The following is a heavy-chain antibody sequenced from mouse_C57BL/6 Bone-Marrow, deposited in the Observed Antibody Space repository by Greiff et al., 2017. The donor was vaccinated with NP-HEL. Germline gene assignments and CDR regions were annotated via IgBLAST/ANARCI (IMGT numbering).Heavy chain of an antibody. J-gene: IGHJ2*01. V-gene: IGHV1-80*01. D-gene: IGHD1-1*01. CDR3: ARPYYYGSSPSFDD. Sequence: VQLQQSGAELVKPGASVKISCKASGYAFSSYWMNWVKQRPGKGLEWIGQIYPGDGDTNYNGKFKGKATLTADKSSSTAYMQLSSLTSEDSAVYFCARPYYYGSSPSFDDGGQGTTLTVSS. CDR2: IYPGDGDT. CDR1: GYAFSSYW.